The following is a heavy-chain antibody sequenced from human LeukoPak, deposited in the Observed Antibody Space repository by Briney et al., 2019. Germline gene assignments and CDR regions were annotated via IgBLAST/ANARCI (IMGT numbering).Heavy chain of an antibody. CDR2: INWNGGGT. J-gene: IGHJ6*02. CDR1: GFSFKDYG. Sequence: GGSLRLSFEATGFSFKDYGMHWVPQPPGKGLEWVSAINWNGGGTDYADSVKGRFTISRDNAKNSLYLQLSSLRPEDTALYYCAKHLTATNTYIFFGLDVWGQGTSVTVSS. D-gene: IGHD1-26*01. CDR3: AKHLTATNTYIFFGLDV. V-gene: IGHV3-9*01.